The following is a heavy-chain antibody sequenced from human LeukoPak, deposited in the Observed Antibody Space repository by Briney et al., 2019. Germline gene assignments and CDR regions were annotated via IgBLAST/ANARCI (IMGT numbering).Heavy chain of an antibody. Sequence: GGPLRLSCAASGFTFSDHYMDWVRQAPGKGLEWVGRTRNKANSYTTEYAASVKGRFTISRDDSKNSLYPQMNSLKTEDTAVYYCARAAQEYYYDSSGYSGYYYYGMDVWGQGTTVTVSS. D-gene: IGHD3-22*01. CDR1: GFTFSDHY. CDR2: TRNKANSYTT. J-gene: IGHJ6*02. CDR3: ARAAQEYYYDSSGYSGYYYYGMDV. V-gene: IGHV3-72*01.